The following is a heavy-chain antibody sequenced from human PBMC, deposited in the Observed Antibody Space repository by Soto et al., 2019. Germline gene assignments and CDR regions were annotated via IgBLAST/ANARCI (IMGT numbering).Heavy chain of an antibody. CDR2: INSDGSTT. Sequence: GSLRLSCAASGFTFSTYWMHWVRQAPGKGLVWVSRINSDGSTTDYADSVRGRFTLSRDNAKNTVYLQMNSLKIDDTAVYYCTSRRDWTAVDPFEYWGLGTLVTVSS. CDR1: GFTFSTYW. V-gene: IGHV3-74*01. D-gene: IGHD5-18*01. J-gene: IGHJ4*02. CDR3: TSRRDWTAVDPFEY.